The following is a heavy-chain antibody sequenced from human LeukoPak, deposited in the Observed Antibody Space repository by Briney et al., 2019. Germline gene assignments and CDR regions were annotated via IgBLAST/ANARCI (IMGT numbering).Heavy chain of an antibody. J-gene: IGHJ4*02. Sequence: GESLKISCKGSGYRFTSYWIGWVRQMPGKGLEWMGIIYPGDSDTRYSPSFQGQVTISADKSISTAYLQWSSLKASDTAMYYCARVRVYDSSGYYLDYWGQGTLVTVSS. CDR1: GYRFTSYW. D-gene: IGHD3-22*01. V-gene: IGHV5-51*01. CDR3: ARVRVYDSSGYYLDY. CDR2: IYPGDSDT.